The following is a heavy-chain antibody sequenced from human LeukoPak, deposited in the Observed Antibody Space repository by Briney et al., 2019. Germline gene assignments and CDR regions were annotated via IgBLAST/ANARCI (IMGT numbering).Heavy chain of an antibody. V-gene: IGHV4-38-2*01. D-gene: IGHD1-26*01. Sequence: SETLSLTCAVSGYSISSGYYWGWIRQPPGKGLEWIGSIYHSGSTYYNSSLKSRVTISVDTSKNQFSLKLSSVTAADTAVYYCARAHLLRVGATASLSFDYWGQGTLVTVSS. CDR2: IYHSGST. CDR1: GYSISSGYY. CDR3: ARAHLLRVGATASLSFDY. J-gene: IGHJ4*02.